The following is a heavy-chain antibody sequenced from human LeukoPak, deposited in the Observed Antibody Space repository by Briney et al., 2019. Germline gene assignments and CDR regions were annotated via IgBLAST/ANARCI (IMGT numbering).Heavy chain of an antibody. V-gene: IGHV6-1*01. D-gene: IGHD1-26*01. Sequence: SQTLSLTCAISGDSVSSISAAWNWIRQSPSRGFEWLGRTYYRSKWYNDYAVSVKSRITINPDTSKNQFSLQLNSVTPENTAVYYCARDRPAYSGSYYNWFDPWGQGTLVTVSS. CDR3: ARDRPAYSGSYYNWFDP. J-gene: IGHJ5*02. CDR1: GDSVSSISAA. CDR2: TYYRSKWYN.